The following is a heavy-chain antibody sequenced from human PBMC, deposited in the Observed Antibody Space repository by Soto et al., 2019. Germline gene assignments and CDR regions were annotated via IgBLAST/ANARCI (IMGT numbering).Heavy chain of an antibody. CDR3: ARMDVIAAAGTGNWFDP. CDR2: IDWDDDK. Sequence: SGPTLVNPTQTLTLTCTFSGFSLSTSGMCVSWIRQPPGKALEWLARIDWDDDKYYSTSLKTRLTISKDTSKNQVVLTMTNMDPVDTATYYCARMDVIAAAGTGNWFDPWGQGTLVTVSS. CDR1: GFSLSTSGMC. V-gene: IGHV2-70*11. D-gene: IGHD6-13*01. J-gene: IGHJ5*02.